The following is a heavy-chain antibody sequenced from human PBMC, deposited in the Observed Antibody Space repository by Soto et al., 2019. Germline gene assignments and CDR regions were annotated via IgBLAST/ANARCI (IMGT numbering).Heavy chain of an antibody. Sequence: ASVKVSCKASGYTFTSYGISWVRQAPGQGLEWMGWISAYNGNTNYAQKLQGRVTMTTDTSTSTAYMELRSLRSDETAVYYCARDRSGIPGAYYYYYDMDVWGQGTTITVSS. CDR1: GYTFTSYG. CDR3: ARDRSGIPGAYYYYYDMDV. D-gene: IGHD3-10*01. V-gene: IGHV1-18*01. J-gene: IGHJ6*02. CDR2: ISAYNGNT.